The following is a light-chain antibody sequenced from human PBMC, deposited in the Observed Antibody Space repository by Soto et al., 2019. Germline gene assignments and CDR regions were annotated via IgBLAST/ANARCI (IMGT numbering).Light chain of an antibody. CDR2: GAS. CDR3: KQYGSSRT. Sequence: VLTQSPGTLSLSPGERATLSCRASQSVSSSYLAWYQQKPGQAPRLLVYGASSRATGIPDRFSGSGSGTEFTLTISRLEPEDFAVYYCKQYGSSRTCGQGTKVDIK. CDR1: QSVSSSY. V-gene: IGKV3-20*01. J-gene: IGKJ1*01.